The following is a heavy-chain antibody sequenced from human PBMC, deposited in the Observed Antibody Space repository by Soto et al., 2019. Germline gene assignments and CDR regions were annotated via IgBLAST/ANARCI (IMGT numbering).Heavy chain of an antibody. CDR1: GYTFTSYD. V-gene: IGHV1-8*01. CDR2: MNPNSGNT. D-gene: IGHD3-3*01. CDR3: ARPLFTTIFGVVIIDTAFDI. Sequence: QVQLVQSGAEVKKPGASVKVSCKASGYTFTSYDINWVRQATGQGLEWMGWMNPNSGNTGYAQKFQGRVTMTRNTSISTAYMELSSLRSEDTAVYYCARPLFTTIFGVVIIDTAFDIWRQGTMVTVSS. J-gene: IGHJ3*02.